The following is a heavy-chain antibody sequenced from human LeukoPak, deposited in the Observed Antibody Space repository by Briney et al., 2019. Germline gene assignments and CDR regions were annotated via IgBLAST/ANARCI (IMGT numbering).Heavy chain of an antibody. V-gene: IGHV3-53*01. J-gene: IGHJ6*03. CDR3: ARQESYYYYYYMDV. Sequence: PGGSLRLSCAPSGFTVSSNYMSWVRQAPGKGLEWVSVIYSGGSTYYADSVKGRFTISRDNSKNTLYLQMNSLRAEDTAVYYCARQESYYYYYYMDVWGKGTTVTVSS. CDR2: IYSGGST. CDR1: GFTVSSNY.